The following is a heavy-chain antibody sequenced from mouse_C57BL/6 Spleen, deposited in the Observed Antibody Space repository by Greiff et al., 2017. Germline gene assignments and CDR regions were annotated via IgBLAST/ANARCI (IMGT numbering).Heavy chain of an antibody. CDR2: ISSGSSTI. CDR1: GFTFSDYG. V-gene: IGHV5-17*01. J-gene: IGHJ3*01. CDR3: ARPYGSTWFAY. Sequence: VQLVESGGGLVKPGGSLKLSCAASGFTFSDYGMHWVRQAPEKGLEWVAYISSGSSTIYYADTVTGRFTISRDNAKNTLFLQMTSLRSEDTAMYYCARPYGSTWFAYWGQGTLVTVSA. D-gene: IGHD1-1*01.